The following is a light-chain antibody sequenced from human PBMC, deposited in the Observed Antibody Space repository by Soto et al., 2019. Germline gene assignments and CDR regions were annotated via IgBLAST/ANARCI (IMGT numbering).Light chain of an antibody. V-gene: IGLV2-14*01. Sequence: QSALSQPASVSGSPGQSITISCTGTSSDVGGHNYVSWFQQHPGEAPKLIIFEVSNRPSGVSARFSGSKSGNTASLAISGLQAEDEADYFCSSYTTINTYVFGTGTQLTVL. CDR2: EVS. CDR3: SSYTTINTYV. J-gene: IGLJ1*01. CDR1: SSDVGGHNY.